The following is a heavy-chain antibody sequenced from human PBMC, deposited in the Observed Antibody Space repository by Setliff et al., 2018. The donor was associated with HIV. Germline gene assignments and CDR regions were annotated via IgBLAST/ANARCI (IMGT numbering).Heavy chain of an antibody. J-gene: IGHJ4*02. V-gene: IGHV4-61*02. CDR3: AKPDGKYPFDH. CDR2: IYTNGNT. D-gene: IGHD2-2*01. Sequence: TLSLTCTVSGGSISRGSYYWSWIRQPAGKGLEWIGRIYTNGNTNYNPSLKSRVTVSADTSKNQFSLKLTSVTAADTAVYYCAKPDGKYPFDHWGLGTLVTVSS. CDR1: GGSISRGSYY.